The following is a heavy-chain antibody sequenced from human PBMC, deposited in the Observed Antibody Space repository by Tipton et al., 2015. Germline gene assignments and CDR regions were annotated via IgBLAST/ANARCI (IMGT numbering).Heavy chain of an antibody. CDR1: GDSMVISSNY. CDR2: IHVLGTA. J-gene: IGHJ5*02. CDR3: ARLHVVVATTRFDP. D-gene: IGHD2-2*01. Sequence: TLSLTCTVSGDSMVISSNYWGWIRQPPGKGLEWIGTIHVLGTAYYNPSLKSRVSISVDTSKNQFSLKMTPVTAADTAVYYCARLHVVVATTRFDPWGRGTLVTVSS. V-gene: IGHV4-39*01.